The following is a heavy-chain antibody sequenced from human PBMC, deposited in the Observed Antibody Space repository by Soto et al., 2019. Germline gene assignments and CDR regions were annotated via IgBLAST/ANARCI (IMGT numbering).Heavy chain of an antibody. D-gene: IGHD3-10*01. CDR2: IIPIFGTA. V-gene: IGHV1-69*13. Sequence: SVKVSCKASGGTFSSYAISWVRQALGQGLEWMGGIIPIFGTANYAQKFQGRVTITADESTSTAYMELSSLRSEDTAVYYCARVATDYYGSGRYYGPRLFDIWGQGTMVTVSS. CDR1: GGTFSSYA. CDR3: ARVATDYYGSGRYYGPRLFDI. J-gene: IGHJ3*02.